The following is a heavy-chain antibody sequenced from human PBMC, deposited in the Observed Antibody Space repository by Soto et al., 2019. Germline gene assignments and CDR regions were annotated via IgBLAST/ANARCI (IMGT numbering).Heavy chain of an antibody. V-gene: IGHV4-4*02. CDR1: GGSISSNSW. CDR3: ARVGPYCGGDCYSPPP. D-gene: IGHD2-21*02. Sequence: SETLSLTCVVSGGSISSNSWWSWVRQPPGKGLEWIGEIYHNGSTNYKSSLKSRVTISVDASENHFSLKLSSVTAADTAVYYCARVGPYCGGDCYSPPPWGQGTLVTVSS. J-gene: IGHJ5*02. CDR2: IYHNGST.